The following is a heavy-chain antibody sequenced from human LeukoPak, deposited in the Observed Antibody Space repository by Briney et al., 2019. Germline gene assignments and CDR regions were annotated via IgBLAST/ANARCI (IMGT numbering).Heavy chain of an antibody. Sequence: SETLSLTCTVSGGSINSYYWTWIRQPPGKGLEWIGYINYSGSSHYNPTLKSRVTLSVDTSKNQFSLKLTSVTAADTAVYYCARFTTRGFDFWGQGSLVAVSS. CDR3: ARFTTRGFDF. D-gene: IGHD1-14*01. CDR2: INYSGSS. CDR1: GGSINSYY. V-gene: IGHV4-59*12. J-gene: IGHJ4*02.